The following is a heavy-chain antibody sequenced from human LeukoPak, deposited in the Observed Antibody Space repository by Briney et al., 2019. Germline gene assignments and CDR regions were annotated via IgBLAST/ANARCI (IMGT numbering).Heavy chain of an antibody. Sequence: PSETLSLTCAVYGGSFSGYYWSWFRQPPGKGLEWIGEINHSGSTNYNPSLKSRVTISVDTSKNQFSLKLSSVTAADTAVYYCARNPFYYYYYGMDVWGQGTTVTVSS. CDR1: GGSFSGYY. CDR3: ARNPFYYYYYGMDV. CDR2: INHSGST. J-gene: IGHJ6*02. V-gene: IGHV4-34*01.